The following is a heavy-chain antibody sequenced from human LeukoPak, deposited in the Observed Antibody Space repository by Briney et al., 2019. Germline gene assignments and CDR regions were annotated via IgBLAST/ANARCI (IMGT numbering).Heavy chain of an antibody. D-gene: IGHD6-13*01. J-gene: IGHJ6*03. Sequence: SETLSLTCTVSGGSISSSSYYWGWIRQPPGKGLEWIGSIYYSGSTYYNPSLKSRVTISVDTSKNQFSLKLSSVTAADTAVYYCARQPVIAAAGYYYYYYMDVWGKGTTVTASS. CDR3: ARQPVIAAAGYYYYYYMDV. CDR1: GGSISSSSYY. CDR2: IYYSGST. V-gene: IGHV4-39*01.